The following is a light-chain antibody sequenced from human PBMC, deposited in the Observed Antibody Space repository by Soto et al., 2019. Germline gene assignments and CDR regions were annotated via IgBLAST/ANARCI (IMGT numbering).Light chain of an antibody. CDR1: SSDAGGYNY. Sequence: VLTQPASVPGSPGQSITITCTGTSSDAGGYNYVSWYHLHPGIAPTLMIYEGSNRPSGISNRFSASKSGNTASLTIPGLQAEEEADYYCSTYTSSTAYVFGPGTKGTAL. CDR2: EGS. J-gene: IGLJ1*01. V-gene: IGLV2-14*01. CDR3: STYTSSTAYV.